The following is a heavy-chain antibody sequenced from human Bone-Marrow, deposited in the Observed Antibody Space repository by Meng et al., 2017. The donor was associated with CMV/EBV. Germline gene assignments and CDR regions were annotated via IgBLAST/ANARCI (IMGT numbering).Heavy chain of an antibody. V-gene: IGHV1-69*05. Sequence: SVKVSCKASGGTFSSYAISWVRQAPGQGLEWMGGIIPIFGTANYAQKFQGRVTITTDESTSTAYMELSSLRSEDTAVYYCASGSTTLTYYYYYYGMDFWGQGTTVTGSS. D-gene: IGHD2/OR15-2a*01. CDR1: GGTFSSYA. CDR2: IIPIFGTA. CDR3: ASGSTTLTYYYYYYGMDF. J-gene: IGHJ6*02.